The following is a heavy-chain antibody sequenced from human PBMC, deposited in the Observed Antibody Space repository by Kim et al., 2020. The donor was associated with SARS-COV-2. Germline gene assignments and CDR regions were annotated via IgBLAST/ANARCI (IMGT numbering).Heavy chain of an antibody. CDR2: IYYSGST. D-gene: IGHD3-10*01. CDR1: GTSISSSSDY. V-gene: IGHV4-39*01. CDR3: ARFVRGFADY. J-gene: IGHJ4*02. Sequence: SETLSLTCSVSGTSISSSSDYWGWIRQPPGKGLEWIGSIYYSGSTYYNPSLKSRVTISVDTSKNQVSLRLSSVTAADTAVYYCARFVRGFADYWGQGTLVTVSS.